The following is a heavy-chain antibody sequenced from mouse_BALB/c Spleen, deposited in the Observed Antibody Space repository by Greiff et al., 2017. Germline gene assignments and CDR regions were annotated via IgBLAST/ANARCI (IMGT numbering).Heavy chain of an antibody. V-gene: IGHV1-5*01. CDR2: IYPGNSDT. CDR1: GYTFTSYW. D-gene: IGHD2-4*01. Sequence: VQLQQSGPVLARPGASVKMSCKASGYTFTSYWMHWVKQRPGQGLEWIGAIYPGNSDTSYNQKFKGKAKLTAVTSTSTAYMELSSLTNEDSAVYYCTRMGMITTGGWYFDVWGAGTTVTVSS. CDR3: TRMGMITTGGWYFDV. J-gene: IGHJ1*01.